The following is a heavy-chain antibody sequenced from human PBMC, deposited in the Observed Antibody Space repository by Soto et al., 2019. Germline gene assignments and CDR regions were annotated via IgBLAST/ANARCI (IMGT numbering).Heavy chain of an antibody. CDR1: GFIFRNPE. D-gene: IGHD2-21*01. J-gene: IGHJ4*02. Sequence: PXGSLILSCTASGFIFRNPEFNWVRQAPGKGLEWLSYINSDGTTYYAEAVKGRFTVSRDNAENSVHLQMSSLRAEDTAVYYCAREKPHCGGECFDYWGQGTLVTVSS. V-gene: IGHV3-48*03. CDR3: AREKPHCGGECFDY. CDR2: INSDGTT.